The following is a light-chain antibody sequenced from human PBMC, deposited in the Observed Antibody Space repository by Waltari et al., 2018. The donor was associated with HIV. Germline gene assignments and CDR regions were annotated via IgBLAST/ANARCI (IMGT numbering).Light chain of an antibody. CDR1: PGFFHRRQF. Sequence: AFVAPEPPLSLSPGETVHPPFPSLPGFFHRRQFSNWFQMKAGHDPRTLIYYTNKAHAWTPRRFSASIVGGKATLTLLGVRPDDEAVYYCLISYNGVCVFGGGTKLTV. CDR2: YTN. J-gene: IGLJ3*02. V-gene: IGLV7-46*02. CDR3: LISYNGVCV.